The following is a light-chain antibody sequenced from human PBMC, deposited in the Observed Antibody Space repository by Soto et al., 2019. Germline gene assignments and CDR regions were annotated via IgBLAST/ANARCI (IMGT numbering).Light chain of an antibody. CDR2: GAS. Sequence: EIVLTQSPGTLSLSPGERTTLSCRASQSISSSYLAWYQQKPGQAPRLLVYGASSRATGIPDRFSGSGSGTDFPLTISRLEPEDFALYYCQKYSSKFWTLGQGTKVEIK. CDR1: QSISSSY. CDR3: QKYSSKFWT. V-gene: IGKV3-20*01. J-gene: IGKJ1*01.